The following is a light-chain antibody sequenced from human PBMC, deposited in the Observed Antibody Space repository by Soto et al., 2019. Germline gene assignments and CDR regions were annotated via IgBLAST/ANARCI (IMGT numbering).Light chain of an antibody. V-gene: IGKV3-20*01. CDR1: QIVTSTY. CDR3: QQYASSPT. CDR2: GAS. J-gene: IGKJ5*01. Sequence: IVLTQSQGPLSLSPGERSTLSCRASQIVTSTYLAWYQQKPGQAPRRLIYGASRRATGIPDRFSGSRSGTDFTLTISRLEPEDFAVYYCQQYASSPTFGEGTRLEIK.